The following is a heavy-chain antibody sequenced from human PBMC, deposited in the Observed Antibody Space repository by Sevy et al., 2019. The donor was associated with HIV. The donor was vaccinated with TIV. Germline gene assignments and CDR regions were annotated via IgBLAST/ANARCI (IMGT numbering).Heavy chain of an antibody. D-gene: IGHD3-16*01. CDR1: GYTFTDYY. Sequence: ASVKVSCKASGYTFTDYYIHWLRQAPRQGPEWMGWIDPNGGGTYHAQDFQGRLTITRDTSISTVYMDLSRLTSDDTAVYFCARGPSHGGFDSWGQGTRVTVSS. CDR2: IDPNGGGT. CDR3: ARGPSHGGFDS. V-gene: IGHV1-2*02. J-gene: IGHJ4*02.